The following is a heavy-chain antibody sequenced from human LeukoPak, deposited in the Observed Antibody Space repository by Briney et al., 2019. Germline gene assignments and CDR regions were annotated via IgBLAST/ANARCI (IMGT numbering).Heavy chain of an antibody. CDR3: ARAGGIAAAGLRYFDL. CDR1: GGSISSYY. CDR2: IYYSGST. J-gene: IGHJ2*01. Sequence: PSETLSLTCTVSGGSISSYYWSWIRQPSGKGLEWIGYIYYSGSTNYNPSLKSRVTISVDTSKNQFSLKLSSVTAADTAVYYCARAGGIAAAGLRYFDLWGRGTLVTVSS. D-gene: IGHD6-13*01. V-gene: IGHV4-59*01.